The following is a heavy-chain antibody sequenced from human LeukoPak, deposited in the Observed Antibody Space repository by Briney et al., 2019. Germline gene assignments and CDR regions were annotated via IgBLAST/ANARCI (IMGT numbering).Heavy chain of an antibody. CDR3: AREVWYYDSSGYAGFDY. CDR1: GYTFTGYY. V-gene: IGHV1-2*02. J-gene: IGHJ4*02. Sequence: GASVKVSCKASGYTFTGYYMHWVRQAPGQGLEWMGWINPNSGGTNYAQKFQGRVTMTRDTSISTAYMELSRLRSDDTAVYYCAREVWYYDSSGYAGFDYWGQGTLVTVSS. D-gene: IGHD3-22*01. CDR2: INPNSGGT.